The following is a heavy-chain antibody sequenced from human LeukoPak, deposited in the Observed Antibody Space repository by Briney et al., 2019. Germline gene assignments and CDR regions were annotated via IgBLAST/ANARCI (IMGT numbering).Heavy chain of an antibody. J-gene: IGHJ6*02. Sequence: ASVKVSCKASGYTFTSYGISWVRQAPGQGLEWMGWISAYNGNTKYAQKLQGRVTMTTDTSTSTAYMELRSLRSDDTAVYYCARDLLIVVVPAAMATSNYGMDVWGQGTTVTVSS. CDR2: ISAYNGNT. CDR1: GYTFTSYG. V-gene: IGHV1-18*01. CDR3: ARDLLIVVVPAAMATSNYGMDV. D-gene: IGHD2-2*01.